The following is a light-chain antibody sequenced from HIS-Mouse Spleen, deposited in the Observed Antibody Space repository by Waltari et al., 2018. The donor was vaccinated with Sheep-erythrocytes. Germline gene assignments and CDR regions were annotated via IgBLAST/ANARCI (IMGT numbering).Light chain of an antibody. V-gene: IGKV1-5*03. Sequence: DIQMTQSPSHLSASGGDRVTITCRASQSISSWLAWYQQKPGKAPKLLIYKASSLESGVPSRFSGSGSGTEFTLTISSLQPDDFATYYCQQYNSYSRTFGQGTKVEIK. J-gene: IGKJ1*01. CDR3: QQYNSYSRT. CDR2: KAS. CDR1: QSISSW.